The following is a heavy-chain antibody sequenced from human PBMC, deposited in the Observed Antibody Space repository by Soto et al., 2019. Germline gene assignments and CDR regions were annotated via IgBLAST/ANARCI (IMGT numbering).Heavy chain of an antibody. V-gene: IGHV1-46*03. CDR2: INPSGGST. J-gene: IGHJ5*02. Sequence: ASVKVSCKASGYTFTTYYMHWVLQAPGQGLEWMGIINPSGGSTSYAQKFQGRVTMTRDTSTSTVYMELSSLRSEDTAVYYCARDASNCTNGVCYTHNWFDPWGQGTLVTVSS. CDR1: GYTFTTYY. CDR3: ARDASNCTNGVCYTHNWFDP. D-gene: IGHD2-8*01.